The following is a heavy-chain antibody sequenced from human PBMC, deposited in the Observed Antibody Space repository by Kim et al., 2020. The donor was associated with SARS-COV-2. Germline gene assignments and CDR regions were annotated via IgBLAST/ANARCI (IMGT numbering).Heavy chain of an antibody. J-gene: IGHJ4*02. V-gene: IGHV3-30*02. Sequence: YADSVKGRFPISRDNSKNTLYLQMNSLRAEDTAVYYCAKEYSGSYYSLDYWGQGTLVTVSS. CDR3: AKEYSGSYYSLDY. D-gene: IGHD1-26*01.